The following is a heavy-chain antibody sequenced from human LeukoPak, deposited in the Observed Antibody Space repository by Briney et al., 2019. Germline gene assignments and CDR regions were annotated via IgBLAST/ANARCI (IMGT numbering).Heavy chain of an antibody. V-gene: IGHV3-30*03. D-gene: IGHD3-22*01. CDR1: GFFFSSYG. Sequence: PGGSLRLSCAASGFFFSSYGMHWVRQAPGKGLEWVAVISYDGSNKYYADSVKGRFTISRDNSKNALYLQMNSLRAEDTAVYYCATYYYDSSGYYYVFYWGQGTLVTVSS. J-gene: IGHJ4*02. CDR3: ATYYYDSSGYYYVFY. CDR2: ISYDGSNK.